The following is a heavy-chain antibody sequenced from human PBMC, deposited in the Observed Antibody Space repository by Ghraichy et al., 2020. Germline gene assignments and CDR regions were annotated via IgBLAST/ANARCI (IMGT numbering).Heavy chain of an antibody. CDR2: ISGSSSDT. D-gene: IGHD5-12*01. CDR1: GFTFSNYY. Sequence: SCSASGFTFSNYYMSWIRQAPGKGLEWISYISGSSSDTNYADSVKGRFTISRDNAKNSLYLQMSSLRVEDTAMYYCARNPSAYDYPDHWGEGTLVTVSS. CDR3: ARNPSAYDYPDH. J-gene: IGHJ4*02. V-gene: IGHV3-11*06.